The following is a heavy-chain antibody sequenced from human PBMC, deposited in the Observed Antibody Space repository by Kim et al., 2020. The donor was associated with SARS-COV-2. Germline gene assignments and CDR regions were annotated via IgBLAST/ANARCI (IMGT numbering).Heavy chain of an antibody. D-gene: IGHD2-15*01. CDR3: ARGMGVVAAPTEDY. CDR2: INAGNGNT. J-gene: IGHJ4*02. CDR1: GYTFTSYA. Sequence: ASVKVSCKASGYTFTSYAMHWVRQAPGQRLEWMGWINAGNGNTKYSQKFQGRVTITRDTSASTAYMELSSLRSEDTAVYYCARGMGVVAAPTEDYWGQGTLVTVSS. V-gene: IGHV1-3*01.